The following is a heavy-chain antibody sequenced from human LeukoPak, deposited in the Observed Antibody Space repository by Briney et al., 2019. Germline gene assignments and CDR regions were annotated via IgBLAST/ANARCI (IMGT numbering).Heavy chain of an antibody. D-gene: IGHD3-10*01. J-gene: IGHJ5*02. CDR1: GGSFSGYY. CDR3: ARGPALYGSGMYHWFDP. V-gene: IGHV4-34*01. Sequence: SETLSLTCAVYGGSFSGYYWSWIRQPPGKGLEWIGEINHSGSTNYNPSLKSRVTISVDTSKNQFSLKLSSVTAADTAVYYCARGPALYGSGMYHWFDPWGQGTLVTVSS. CDR2: INHSGST.